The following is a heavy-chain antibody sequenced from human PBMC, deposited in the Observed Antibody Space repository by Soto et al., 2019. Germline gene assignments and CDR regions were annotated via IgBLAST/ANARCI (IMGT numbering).Heavy chain of an antibody. CDR2: IWYDGSNK. V-gene: IGHV3-33*01. Sequence: QVQLVESGGGVVQPGRSLRLSCAASGFTFSSYGMHWVRQAPGKGLEWVAVIWYDGSNKYYADPVKGRFTISRDNSKNTLYLQMNSLRAEDTAVYYCARDRHYCDYWGQGTLVTVSS. CDR3: ARDRHYCDY. CDR1: GFTFSSYG. J-gene: IGHJ4*02.